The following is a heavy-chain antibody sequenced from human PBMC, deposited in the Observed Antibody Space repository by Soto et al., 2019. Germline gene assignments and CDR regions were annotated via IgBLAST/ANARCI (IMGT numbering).Heavy chain of an antibody. Sequence: GESLKISCKGSGYSFTRYWIGWVRQMPGKGLEWMGIIFPGDSDTRYSPSFQGQVTISADRSISTAYLQWSSLKASDTDMYYCAIDTYFGSSGYYDAFDIWGQGTMVTVSS. V-gene: IGHV5-51*01. CDR2: IFPGDSDT. CDR1: GYSFTRYW. J-gene: IGHJ3*02. CDR3: AIDTYFGSSGYYDAFDI. D-gene: IGHD3-22*01.